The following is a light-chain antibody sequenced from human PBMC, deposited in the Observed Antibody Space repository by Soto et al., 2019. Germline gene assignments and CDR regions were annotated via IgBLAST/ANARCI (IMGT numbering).Light chain of an antibody. CDR3: QQAYIKPYT. CDR2: GAS. J-gene: IGKJ2*01. CDR1: QGISTY. V-gene: IGKV1-39*01. Sequence: DIQVTQSPVSLSASVGDRVTITCRTSQGISTYLNWYQQKAGDAPRLLISGASDLENGVPSRFSGSGFGADFTLTINSLRPEDFATYYCQQAYIKPYTFGQGTKLEI.